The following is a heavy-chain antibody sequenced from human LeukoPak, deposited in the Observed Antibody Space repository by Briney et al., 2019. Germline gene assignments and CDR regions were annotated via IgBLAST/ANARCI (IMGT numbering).Heavy chain of an antibody. CDR1: GFTFNNYW. CDR2: IRFDGGDT. V-gene: IGHV3-74*01. Sequence: PGGSLRLACAASGFTFNNYWMHWVRQAPGMGLVWVSSIRFDGGDTAYADSAKGRFTISRDNAKNTMFLQMNNLRAEDTAVYYCEKEIDVFDVGGQGTRVTVS. J-gene: IGHJ3*01. CDR3: EKEIDVFDV.